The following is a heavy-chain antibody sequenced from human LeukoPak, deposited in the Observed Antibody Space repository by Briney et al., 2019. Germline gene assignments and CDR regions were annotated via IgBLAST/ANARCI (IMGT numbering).Heavy chain of an antibody. CDR1: GGSFSGYY. J-gene: IGHJ5*02. V-gene: IGHV4-34*01. CDR2: FYHSGST. D-gene: IGHD3-3*02. CDR3: ARLGAVLTSVNWFDP. Sequence: PSETLSLTCAVYGGSFSGYYWSWIRQPPGKGLEWIGSFYHSGSTYYNSSLKSRLTMSVDTSRNQFSLQLTAVTAADTAVYYCARLGAVLTSVNWFDPWGQGTLVTVSS.